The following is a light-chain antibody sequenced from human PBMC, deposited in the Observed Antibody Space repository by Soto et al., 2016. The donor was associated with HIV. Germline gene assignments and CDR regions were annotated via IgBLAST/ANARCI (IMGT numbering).Light chain of an antibody. Sequence: DIQMTQSPSSLSASVGDRVCITCRASQSVSSYLNWYQQKPGKAPKLLIYAASSLQSGVPSRFSGSGSGTDFTLTISSLQPEDFATYYCQQSYSTPQFGQGTKVEIK. CDR3: QQSYSTPQ. CDR2: AAS. V-gene: IGKV1-39*01. CDR1: QSVSSY. J-gene: IGKJ1*01.